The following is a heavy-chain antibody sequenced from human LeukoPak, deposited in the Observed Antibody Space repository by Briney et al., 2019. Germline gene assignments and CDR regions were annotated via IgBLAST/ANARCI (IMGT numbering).Heavy chain of an antibody. CDR2: IWYDGSNK. J-gene: IGHJ6*03. CDR1: GFTFNSYG. Sequence: GGSLRLSCAASGFTFNSYGMHWVRQAPGKGLEGVAVIWYDGSNKYYAGSVRGRFTISRDNSKNTLYLQMNSLRAEDTAVYYCAKAGDTTGYYPAYYYYMDVWGKGTTVTVSS. V-gene: IGHV3-33*06. D-gene: IGHD3-22*01. CDR3: AKAGDTTGYYPAYYYYMDV.